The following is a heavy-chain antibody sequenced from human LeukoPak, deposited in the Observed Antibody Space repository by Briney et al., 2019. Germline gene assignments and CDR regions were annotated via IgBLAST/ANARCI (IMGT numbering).Heavy chain of an antibody. D-gene: IGHD3-22*01. CDR1: GYNFNSYG. Sequence: GASMKVSCKASGYNFNSYGIGWVRQAPRQGLEWMGWITAGNGNTNYAQRVQGRVTMTTDTSTSTAYMELRSLRSDDTAVYYCARMLYYDSSGYPKPRFDYWGQGTLVTVSS. CDR3: ARMLYYDSSGYPKPRFDY. J-gene: IGHJ4*02. V-gene: IGHV1-18*01. CDR2: ITAGNGNT.